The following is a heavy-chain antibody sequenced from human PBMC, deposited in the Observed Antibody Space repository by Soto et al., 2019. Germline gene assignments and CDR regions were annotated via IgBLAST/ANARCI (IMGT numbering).Heavy chain of an antibody. CDR2: ISGSGGST. CDR3: AKGIRYFGLVYFDY. Sequence: GGSLRLSCAASGFTFSSFAMSWVRQAPGKGLEWVSAISGSGGSTYYADSVKGRFTISRDNSKNTLYLQMNSLRAEDTAVYYCAKGIRYFGLVYFDYWGQGTLVTVSS. D-gene: IGHD3-9*01. CDR1: GFTFSSFA. V-gene: IGHV3-23*01. J-gene: IGHJ4*02.